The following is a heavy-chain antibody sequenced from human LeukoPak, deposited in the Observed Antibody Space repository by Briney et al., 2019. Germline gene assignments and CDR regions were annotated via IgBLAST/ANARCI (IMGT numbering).Heavy chain of an antibody. V-gene: IGHV3-7*01. D-gene: IGHD4-17*01. CDR2: IKQDGSEK. Sequence: GGSLRLSCAASGFTFSSYWMSWVRQAPGKGLEWVANIKQDGSEKYYVDSVKGRFTISRDNAKNSLYLQMNSLRAEDTAVYYCAKDLANDYGDYFDYWGQGTLVTVSS. CDR1: GFTFSSYW. J-gene: IGHJ4*02. CDR3: AKDLANDYGDYFDY.